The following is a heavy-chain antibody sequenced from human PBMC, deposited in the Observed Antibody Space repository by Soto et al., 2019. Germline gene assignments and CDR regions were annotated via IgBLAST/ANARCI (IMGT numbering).Heavy chain of an antibody. J-gene: IGHJ6*02. CDR3: ERHESIVVVPAAIPWDYGIDX. D-gene: IGHD2-2*02. CDR2: IDPSDSYN. CDR1: GYSFTSYW. Sequence: GESLKIACKGSGYSFTSYWISWVRQMPGKGLELMVIIDPSDSYNNYRPSFQGHVTISADKSSSTVYLQWSSLKASDTAMYYCERHESIVVVPAAIPWDYGIDXWGQGTTV. V-gene: IGHV5-10-1*01.